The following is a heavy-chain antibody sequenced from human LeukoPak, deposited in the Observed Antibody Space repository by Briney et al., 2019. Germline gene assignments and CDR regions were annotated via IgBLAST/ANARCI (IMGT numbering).Heavy chain of an antibody. CDR3: AKDGPYYDSSGSYGYFDY. D-gene: IGHD3-22*01. V-gene: IGHV3-23*01. Sequence: GGSLRLSCAASGFTFSSYAMSWVRQAPGQGLEWGSAISGSGGRTYYADSVKGRFTISRDNSKNTLYLQMNSLRAEDTAVYYCAKDGPYYDSSGSYGYFDYWGQGTLVTVSA. CDR2: ISGSGGRT. J-gene: IGHJ4*02. CDR1: GFTFSSYA.